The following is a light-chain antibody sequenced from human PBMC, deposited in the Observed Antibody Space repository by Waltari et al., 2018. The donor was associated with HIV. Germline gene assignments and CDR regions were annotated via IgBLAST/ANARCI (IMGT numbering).Light chain of an antibody. CDR1: ETLLHSDGKTY. J-gene: IGKJ4*01. CDR2: EFS. Sequence: EIVMTQTPPSLSVTPGQAASISCKSSETLLHSDGKTYFYWYVQKTGLPPQLLFYEFSNRFAGVPDRFSGSGSGTDFTLILSRVEAEDVGVYYCMQSAQFPVTFGGGTKVEI. CDR3: MQSAQFPVT. V-gene: IGKV2D-29*01.